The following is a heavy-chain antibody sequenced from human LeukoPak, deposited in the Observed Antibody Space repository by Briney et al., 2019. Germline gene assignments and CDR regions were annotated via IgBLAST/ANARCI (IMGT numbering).Heavy chain of an antibody. Sequence: SETLSLTCAVYGGSFSGYYWSWIRQHPGKGLEWIGYIYYSGSTYYNPSLKSRVTISLDTSKNQFSLKLSSVTAADTAVYYCARAKAGYCSGGSCYFDPWGQGTLVTVSS. CDR2: IYYSGST. V-gene: IGHV4-31*11. J-gene: IGHJ5*02. CDR3: ARAKAGYCSGGSCYFDP. CDR1: GGSFSGYY. D-gene: IGHD2-15*01.